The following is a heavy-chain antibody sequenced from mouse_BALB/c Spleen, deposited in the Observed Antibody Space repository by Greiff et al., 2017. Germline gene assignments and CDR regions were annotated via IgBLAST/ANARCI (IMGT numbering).Heavy chain of an antibody. CDR1: GYSITSGYY. Sequence: QLQQSGPGLVKPSQSLSLTCSVTGYSITSGYYWNWIRQFPGNKLEWMGYISYDGSNNYNPSLKNRISITRDTSKNQFFLKLNSVTTEDTATYYCARGGVLYYGSSYGYFDYWGQGTTLTVSS. J-gene: IGHJ2*01. V-gene: IGHV3-6*02. CDR2: ISYDGSN. CDR3: ARGGVLYYGSSYGYFDY. D-gene: IGHD1-1*01.